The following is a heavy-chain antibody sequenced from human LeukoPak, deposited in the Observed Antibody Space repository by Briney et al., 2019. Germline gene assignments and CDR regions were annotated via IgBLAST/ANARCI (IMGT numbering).Heavy chain of an antibody. Sequence: GGSLRLSCAASGFTFSSYTMSWVRQAPGKGLEWVSAISHTSEYTYHADSVKGRFTISRENSKNTLYLQMNSLRAEDTAMYYCAKGSSAGRPYYFDYWGQGTLVTVSS. V-gene: IGHV3-23*01. J-gene: IGHJ4*02. D-gene: IGHD3-10*01. CDR2: ISHTSEYT. CDR1: GFTFSSYT. CDR3: AKGSSAGRPYYFDY.